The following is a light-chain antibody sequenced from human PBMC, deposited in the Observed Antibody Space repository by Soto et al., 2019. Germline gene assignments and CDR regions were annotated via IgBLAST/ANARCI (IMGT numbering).Light chain of an antibody. CDR1: QGINSY. CDR3: QQLNSYPRT. Sequence: DIQLTQSPSVLSASVGDRVTITCRASQGINSYLAWYQQKPGKVPKLLIYAASTLHSGVPSRFSGSGSGTEFTLTISSLQPEDFETYYCQQLNSYPRTFGQGTKVEIK. V-gene: IGKV1-9*01. J-gene: IGKJ1*01. CDR2: AAS.